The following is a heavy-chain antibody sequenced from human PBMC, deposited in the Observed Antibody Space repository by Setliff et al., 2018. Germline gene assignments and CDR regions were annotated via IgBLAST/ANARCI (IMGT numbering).Heavy chain of an antibody. D-gene: IGHD6-13*01. V-gene: IGHV3-23*03. CDR2: ISSEGDSI. J-gene: IGHJ4*02. CDR1: GFTFSSDA. CDR3: AKCSSWHGHYPHFNY. Sequence: GGSLRLSCAASGFTFSSDAMTWVRQAPGKGLEWVSIISSEGDSIYYADSVKGRFTISRDNSKSTLYLEMNSLRAEDTAVYYCAKCSSWHGHYPHFNYWGQGTLVT.